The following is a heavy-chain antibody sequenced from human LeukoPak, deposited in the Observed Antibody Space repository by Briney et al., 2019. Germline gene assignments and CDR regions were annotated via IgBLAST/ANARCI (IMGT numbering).Heavy chain of an antibody. CDR1: GYSISSGYF. V-gene: IGHV4-38-2*02. D-gene: IGHD3-22*01. CDR2: IYHSGST. CDR3: ARASYSYDINGWVPFDY. J-gene: IGHJ4*02. Sequence: SETLSLTCTVSGYSISSGYFWGWIRQPPGKGLEWIGSIYHSGSTSYNPSLKSRLTISVDTSKNQFSLRLSSVTAADTAVYYCARASYSYDINGWVPFDYWGQGTLVTVSS.